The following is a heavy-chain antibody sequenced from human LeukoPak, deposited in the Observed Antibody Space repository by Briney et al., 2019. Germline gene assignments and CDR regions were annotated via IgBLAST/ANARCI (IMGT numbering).Heavy chain of an antibody. V-gene: IGHV4-39*01. Sequence: PSETLSLTCTVSGGSISSSSYYWGWIRQPPGKGLEWIGSIYYSGSTYYNPSLKSRVTISVDTSKNQFSLKLSSVTAADTAVYYCARHKGMTYGDLFDYWGQGTLVTVSS. CDR1: GGSISSSSYY. D-gene: IGHD4-17*01. CDR2: IYYSGST. CDR3: ARHKGMTYGDLFDY. J-gene: IGHJ4*02.